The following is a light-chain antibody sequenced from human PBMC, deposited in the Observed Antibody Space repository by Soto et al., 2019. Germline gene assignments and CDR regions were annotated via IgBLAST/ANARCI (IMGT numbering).Light chain of an antibody. J-gene: IGKJ1*01. V-gene: IGKV3-11*01. Sequence: EIVLTQSPSTLSLSPGERATLSCRASQSVSSYLAWYQQKPGQAPRLLIYDASNRADGIPARFSGSGSGTDCTLTNSSREPEDFAVYYCQQRSNWPPWTFCQGTKVEIK. CDR1: QSVSSY. CDR2: DAS. CDR3: QQRSNWPPWT.